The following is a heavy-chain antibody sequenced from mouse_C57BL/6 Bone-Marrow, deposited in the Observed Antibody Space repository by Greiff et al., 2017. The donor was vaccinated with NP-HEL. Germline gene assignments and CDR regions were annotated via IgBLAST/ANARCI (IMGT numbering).Heavy chain of an antibody. Sequence: QVHVKQSGPELVKPGASVKLSCKASGYTFTSYDINWVKQRPGQGLEWIGWIYPRDGSTKYNEKFKGKATLTVDTSSSTAYMELHSLTSEDSAVYFCAREGYYGTYWYFDVWGTGTTVTVSS. D-gene: IGHD1-1*01. CDR1: GYTFTSYD. CDR3: AREGYYGTYWYFDV. J-gene: IGHJ1*03. CDR2: IYPRDGST. V-gene: IGHV1-85*01.